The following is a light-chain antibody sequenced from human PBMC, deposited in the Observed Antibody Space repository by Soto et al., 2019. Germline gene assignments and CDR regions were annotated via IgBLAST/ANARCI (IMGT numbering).Light chain of an antibody. CDR2: QDN. CDR1: KLGDRY. CDR3: QAWDSSTLYV. J-gene: IGLJ1*01. Sequence: YELTQPPSVSVSPGQTASITCSGDKLGDRYAAWYQQKPGQSPVLVIYQDNKRPSGIPERISGSNSGNSATLTISGTQSMDEADYYCQAWDSSTLYVFGTGTKVTVL. V-gene: IGLV3-1*01.